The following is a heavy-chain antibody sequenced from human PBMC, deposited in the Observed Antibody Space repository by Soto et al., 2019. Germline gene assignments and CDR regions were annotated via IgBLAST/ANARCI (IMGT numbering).Heavy chain of an antibody. Sequence: GASLKVSCKASGGTFSSYAISWVRQAPGQGLEWMGGIIPIFGTANYAQKFQGRVTITADESTSTAYMELSSLRSEDTAVYYCARMRRDSSSWYQGPYYYYYYGMDVWGQGTTVTVSS. CDR1: GGTFSSYA. D-gene: IGHD6-13*01. J-gene: IGHJ6*02. CDR2: IIPIFGTA. CDR3: ARMRRDSSSWYQGPYYYYYYGMDV. V-gene: IGHV1-69*13.